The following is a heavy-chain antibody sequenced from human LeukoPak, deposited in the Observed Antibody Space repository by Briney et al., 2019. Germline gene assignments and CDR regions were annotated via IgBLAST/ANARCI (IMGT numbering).Heavy chain of an antibody. D-gene: IGHD3-22*01. V-gene: IGHV3-21*01. CDR1: GFPFNMYS. Sequence: PGESLSLSCAASGFPFNMYSMNWVRQAPGKGLEWVSSISSSSSYIYYADSVKGRFTISRDNAKNSLYLQMNSLRAEDTAVYYCARDVYDTTGYVYWYFDRWAVAPWSLSPQ. J-gene: IGHJ2*01. CDR3: ARDVYDTTGYVYWYFDR. CDR2: ISSSSSYI.